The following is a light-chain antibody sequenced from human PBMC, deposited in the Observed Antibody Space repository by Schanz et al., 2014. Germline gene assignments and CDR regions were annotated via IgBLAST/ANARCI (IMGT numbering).Light chain of an antibody. V-gene: IGKV3-15*01. CDR2: GAS. CDR1: ESISDN. CDR3: QQYYDSPWT. J-gene: IGKJ1*01. Sequence: EIVMTQSPATLSVSPGERATLSCRASESISDNLAWYQHKPGQAPRLLIYGASTRATGIPARFSGSGYGTDFTLTISSLQPEDFATYFCQQYYDSPWTFGQGTRVEIK.